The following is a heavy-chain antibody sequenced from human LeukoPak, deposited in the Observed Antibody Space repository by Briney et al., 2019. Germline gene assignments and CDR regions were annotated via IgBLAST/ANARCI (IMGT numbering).Heavy chain of an antibody. CDR3: ASSTSALAGTSFDY. V-gene: IGHV4-61*01. Sequence: SETLSLTCTVSGGSISSSSYYWSWIRQPPGKGLEWIGYIYYSGSTNYNPSLKSRVTISVDTSKNQFSLKLSSVTAADTAVYYCASSTSALAGTSFDYWGQGTLVTVSS. D-gene: IGHD6-19*01. J-gene: IGHJ4*02. CDR1: GGSISSSSYY. CDR2: IYYSGST.